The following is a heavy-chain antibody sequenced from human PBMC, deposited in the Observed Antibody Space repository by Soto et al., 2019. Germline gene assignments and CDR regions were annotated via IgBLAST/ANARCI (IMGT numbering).Heavy chain of an antibody. D-gene: IGHD6-19*01. CDR1: GFTFNSYS. Sequence: GGSLRLSCAASGFTFNSYSMNWVRQAPGKGLEWVSYISSSSATIYYADSVKGRFTISRDNARNSLYLQMHSLRDVDTAVYYCARDRGGNAWYGDASDIWGQGTMVTVSS. CDR2: ISSSSATI. J-gene: IGHJ3*02. V-gene: IGHV3-48*02. CDR3: ARDRGGNAWYGDASDI.